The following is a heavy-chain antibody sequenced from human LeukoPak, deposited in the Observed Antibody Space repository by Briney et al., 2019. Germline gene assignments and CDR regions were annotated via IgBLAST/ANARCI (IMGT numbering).Heavy chain of an antibody. CDR1: GASISSSTDY. J-gene: IGHJ5*02. CDR3: AREFSGGCFDP. D-gene: IGHD2-15*01. Sequence: PSETLSLTCTVSGASISSSTDYWGWIRQPPGKGLEWIANIYYSGSTYYNPSLKSRVTISVDTSKNQFSLKLSSVTAADTAVYYCAREFSGGCFDPWGQGTLVTVSS. V-gene: IGHV4-39*07. CDR2: IYYSGST.